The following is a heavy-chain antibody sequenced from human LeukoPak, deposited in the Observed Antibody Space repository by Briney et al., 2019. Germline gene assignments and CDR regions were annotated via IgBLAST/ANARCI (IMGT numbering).Heavy chain of an antibody. CDR2: IYSGGST. V-gene: IGHV3-66*02. J-gene: IGHJ5*02. CDR1: GFTVSSNY. D-gene: IGHD2-15*01. Sequence: GGSLRLSCAASGFTVSSNYMSWVRQAPGKGLEWVSVIYSGGSTYYADSVKGRFTISRDNSKNTPYLQMNSLRAEDTAVYYCARSLYCSGGSCYAGWFDPWGQGTLVTVSS. CDR3: ARSLYCSGGSCYAGWFDP.